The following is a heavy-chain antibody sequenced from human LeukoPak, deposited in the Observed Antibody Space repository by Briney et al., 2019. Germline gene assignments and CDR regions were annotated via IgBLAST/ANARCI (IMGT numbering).Heavy chain of an antibody. CDR3: ATGGRSGVAFES. CDR2: IYSGGST. V-gene: IGHV3-53*01. Sequence: GGSLRLSCTASGFIASSNYMSWVRQASGKGLVWVSLIYSGGSTYYADSVMGRSTISRDKSNNTLYLQMNSLRAEDTAVYYCATGGRSGVAFESWGQGTLVTVSS. CDR1: GFIASSNY. D-gene: IGHD2-15*01. J-gene: IGHJ4*02.